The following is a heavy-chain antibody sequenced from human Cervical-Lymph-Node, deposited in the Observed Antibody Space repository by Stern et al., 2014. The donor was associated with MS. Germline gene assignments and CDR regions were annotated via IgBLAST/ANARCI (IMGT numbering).Heavy chain of an antibody. CDR3: ARGPRWVVAARDQYYYYGMDV. V-gene: IGHV1-69*01. Sequence: QVQLVESGAEVKKPGSSVKVSCKASGGTFSSYAISWVRQAPGQGLEWMGGIIPIFGTANYAQKFQGRVTITADESTSTAYMELSSLRSEDTAVYYCARGPRWVVAARDQYYYYGMDVWGQGTTVTVSS. J-gene: IGHJ6*02. CDR2: IIPIFGTA. CDR1: GGTFSSYA. D-gene: IGHD2-15*01.